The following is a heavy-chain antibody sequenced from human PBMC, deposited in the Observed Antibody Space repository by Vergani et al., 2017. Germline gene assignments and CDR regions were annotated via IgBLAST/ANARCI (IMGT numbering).Heavy chain of an antibody. Sequence: EVQLVETGGGLIQPGGSLRLSCAASGFTVSTTYMTWVRQAPGKGLEWVSIIYSDGRTYYADSVKGRFTISRDNYKNTLYLQMNSLRAEDTAVYYCARDSGVVPAAIGAFDVWGQGTMVTVSS. D-gene: IGHD2-2*01. CDR3: ARDSGVVPAAIGAFDV. J-gene: IGHJ3*01. CDR1: GFTVSTTY. CDR2: IYSDGRT. V-gene: IGHV3-53*02.